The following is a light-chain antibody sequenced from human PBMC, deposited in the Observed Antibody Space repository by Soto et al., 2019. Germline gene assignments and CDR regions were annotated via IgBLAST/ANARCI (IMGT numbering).Light chain of an antibody. CDR2: NNA. CDR3: QSFDSSLTGPI. J-gene: IGLJ2*01. V-gene: IGLV1-47*02. CDR1: SSNIGSNY. Sequence: QAVVIQPPSASGTPGQRVTISCSGSSSNIGSNYVYWFQQLPGAAPKLLISNNANRPSGVPDRFSGSRSGTSASLAITGLQSEDEADYYCQSFDSSLTGPILGGGTKLTVL.